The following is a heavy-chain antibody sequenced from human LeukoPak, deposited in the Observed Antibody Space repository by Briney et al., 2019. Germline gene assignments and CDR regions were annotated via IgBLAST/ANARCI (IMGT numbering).Heavy chain of an antibody. CDR2: INPNSGGT. D-gene: IGHD5-12*01. CDR3: ARVQGGYDWGIPMGYYFDY. J-gene: IGHJ4*02. V-gene: IGHV1-2*02. Sequence: ASVKVSCKASGYTFTGYYMHWVRQAPGLGLEWMGWINPNSGGTNYAQKFQGRVTMTRDTSISTAYMELSRLRSDDTAVYYCARVQGGYDWGIPMGYYFDYWGQGTLVTVSS. CDR1: GYTFTGYY.